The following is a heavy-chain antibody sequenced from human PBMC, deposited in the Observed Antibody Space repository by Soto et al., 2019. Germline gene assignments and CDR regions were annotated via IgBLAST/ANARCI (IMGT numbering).Heavy chain of an antibody. CDR1: GFAFSHVW. CDR2: IKRKSDHGTT. J-gene: IGHJ4*01. CDR3: ATEGQMSGASDWADYFDH. D-gene: IGHD2-15*01. Sequence: EMQLVESGGGLVEPGGSLRRSCAASGFAFSHVWMTWVRQAPGKGLEWVGRIKRKSDHGTTDYAAAVKGRFTISRDDSKNTLYLQIDSLKTEDTAVYYCATEGQMSGASDWADYFDHWGRGTLVTVSS. V-gene: IGHV3-15*01.